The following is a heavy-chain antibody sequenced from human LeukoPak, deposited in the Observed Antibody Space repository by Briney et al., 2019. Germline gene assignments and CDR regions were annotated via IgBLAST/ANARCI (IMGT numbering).Heavy chain of an antibody. D-gene: IGHD6-13*01. Sequence: PSETLSLTCTVSGGSISSSSYYWGWIRQPPGKGLEWVGEINHSGSTNYNPSLKSRVTISVDTSKNQFSLKLSSVTAADTAVYYCARVGPYSSSWYTHYYYYYYYMDVWGKGTTVTVSS. J-gene: IGHJ6*03. CDR1: GGSISSSSYY. CDR2: INHSGST. V-gene: IGHV4-39*07. CDR3: ARVGPYSSSWYTHYYYYYYYMDV.